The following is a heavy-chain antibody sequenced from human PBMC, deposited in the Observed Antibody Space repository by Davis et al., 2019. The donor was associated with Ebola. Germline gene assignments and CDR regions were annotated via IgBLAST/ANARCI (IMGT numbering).Heavy chain of an antibody. Sequence: PSETLSLTCTVSGYSISSGYYWGWIQQPPGKGLEWIGSIYHSGSTNYNPSLKSRVTISVDKSKNQFSLKLSSVTAADTAVYYCARGPPRYSSPSGAFDIWGQGTMVTVSS. J-gene: IGHJ3*02. CDR1: GYSISSGYY. D-gene: IGHD6-13*01. V-gene: IGHV4-38-2*02. CDR3: ARGPPRYSSPSGAFDI. CDR2: IYHSGST.